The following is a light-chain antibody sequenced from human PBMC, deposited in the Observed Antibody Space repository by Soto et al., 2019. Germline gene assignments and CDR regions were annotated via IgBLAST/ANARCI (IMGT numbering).Light chain of an antibody. CDR3: FSYTTSSTLV. CDR1: SGDVGGYNY. Sequence: QSALTQPASVSGSPGQSITISCTGTSGDVGGYNYVSWYQQHPAKAPRLMIYEVSNRPSGVSHRFSGSKSGNTASLTISGLQAEDEADYYCFSYTTSSTLVFGGGTKLTVL. CDR2: EVS. V-gene: IGLV2-14*01. J-gene: IGLJ3*02.